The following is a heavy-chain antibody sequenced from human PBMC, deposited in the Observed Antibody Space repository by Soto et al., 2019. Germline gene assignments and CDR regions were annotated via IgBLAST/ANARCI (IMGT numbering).Heavy chain of an antibody. D-gene: IGHD3-3*01. CDR3: AGPVEYYFDY. V-gene: IGHV1-2*02. J-gene: IGHJ4*02. CDR1: GYTFTGYY. Sequence: ASVKVSCKASGYTFTGYYMHWVRQAPGQGLEWMGWINPNSGGTNYAQKFQGRVTITADKSTSTAYMELSSLRSEDTAVYYCAGPVEYYFDYWGQGTLVTVSS. CDR2: INPNSGGT.